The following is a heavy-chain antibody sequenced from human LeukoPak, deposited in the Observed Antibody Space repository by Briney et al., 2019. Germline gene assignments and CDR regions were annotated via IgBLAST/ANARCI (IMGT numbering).Heavy chain of an antibody. CDR3: ARGPAGYN. J-gene: IGHJ4*02. CDR2: IYSGGST. Sequence: GGSQRLSCAASGFTVSSNHMSWVRQAPGKGLEWVSVIYSGGSTDYADSVKGRFTISRDNLKNTLYLQMNSLRAEDTAVYYCARGPAGYNWGQGTLVTFSS. CDR1: GFTVSSNH. D-gene: IGHD1-1*01. V-gene: IGHV3-53*01.